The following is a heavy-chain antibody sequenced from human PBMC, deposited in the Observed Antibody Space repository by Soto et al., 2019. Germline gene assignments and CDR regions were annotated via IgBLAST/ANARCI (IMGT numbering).Heavy chain of an antibody. CDR1: SGSISSSNW. CDR3: ARRSITIFGVLGYFDY. D-gene: IGHD3-3*01. J-gene: IGHJ4*02. CDR2: IYYSGST. Sequence: SETLSLTCAVSSGSISSSNWWSWARQIPGKGLEWIGGIYYSGSTYYNPSLKSRVTISVDTSKNQFSLKLSSVTAADTAVYYCARRSITIFGVLGYFDYWGQGTLVTVSS. V-gene: IGHV4-4*02.